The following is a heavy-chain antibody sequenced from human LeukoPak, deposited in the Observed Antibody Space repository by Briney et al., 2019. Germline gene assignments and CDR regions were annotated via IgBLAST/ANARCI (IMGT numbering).Heavy chain of an antibody. CDR3: ARDGSSWYFFDY. CDR1: GYTFTTYD. J-gene: IGHJ4*02. Sequence: ASVKVSCKASGYTFTTYDITSVRQATGQGREWMGWMNPNSGDTAYAQKFQGRVAMTRDTSISTAYMELSSLRSEDTAVYDCARDGSSWYFFDYWGQGTLVTVSS. V-gene: IGHV1-8*01. CDR2: MNPNSGDT. D-gene: IGHD6-13*01.